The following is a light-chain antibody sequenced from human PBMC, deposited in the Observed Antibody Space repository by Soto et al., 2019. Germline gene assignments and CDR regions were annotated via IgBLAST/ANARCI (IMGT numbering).Light chain of an antibody. CDR1: QSISTY. V-gene: IGKV1-39*01. CDR3: QQSYSIFT. CDR2: DTS. Sequence: IQMTQSPSSLSASVGDRVTITCRASQSISTYLNWYQQKPGKAPKLLIYDTSSLKTGVPSRFGGSGSGTDFTLTISSLQPDDFATYYCQQSYSIFTFGPGTKVDIK. J-gene: IGKJ3*01.